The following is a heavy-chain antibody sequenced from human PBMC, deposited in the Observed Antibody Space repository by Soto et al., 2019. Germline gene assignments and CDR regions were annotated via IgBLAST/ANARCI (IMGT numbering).Heavy chain of an antibody. CDR3: ARDVILLTTDWDFDL. CDR2: IYDSGST. D-gene: IGHD4-17*01. V-gene: IGHV4-30-4*01. Sequence: QLQLRESGPGLVKPSETLSLTCTVSDGSISGGVGGLYYWSWIRQPPGKGLEWIGYIYDSGSTYYNPSLKSRVTISVDTSKNQFSLRLSSVTAADTAVYYCARDVILLTTDWDFDLWGRGTLVTVSS. CDR1: DGSISGGVGGLYY. J-gene: IGHJ2*01.